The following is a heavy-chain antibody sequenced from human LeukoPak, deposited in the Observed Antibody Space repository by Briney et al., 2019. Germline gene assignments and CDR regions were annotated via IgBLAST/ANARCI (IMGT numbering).Heavy chain of an antibody. V-gene: IGHV4-34*01. CDR3: ARDTGGAPDY. CDR2: INHSGST. D-gene: IGHD3-10*01. J-gene: IGHJ4*02. Sequence: SETLSLTCAVYGGSFSGYYWSWIRQPPEKGLEWIGEINHSGSTNYNPSLKSRVTISVDTSKNQFSLKLSSVTAADAAVYYCARDTGGAPDYWGQGTLVTVSS. CDR1: GGSFSGYY.